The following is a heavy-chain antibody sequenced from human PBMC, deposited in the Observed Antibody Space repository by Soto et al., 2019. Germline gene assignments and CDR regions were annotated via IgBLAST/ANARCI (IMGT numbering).Heavy chain of an antibody. V-gene: IGHV4-4*02. D-gene: IGHD5-18*01. CDR2: IYHSGST. CDR3: AKCRTALGPIDY. J-gene: IGHJ4*02. CDR1: GGSISSGNW. Sequence: QVQLQESGPGLVKPSGTLSLTCAVSGGSISSGNWWSWVRQPPGKGLECIGEIYHSGSTNYNPSRKRRVTISLDKSQNQFSLKLSSVPAAYTAVYYWAKCRTALGPIDYWGQGTLVTVSS.